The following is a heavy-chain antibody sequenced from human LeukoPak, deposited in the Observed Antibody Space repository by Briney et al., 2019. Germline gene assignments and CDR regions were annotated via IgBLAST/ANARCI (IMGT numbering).Heavy chain of an antibody. CDR1: GFTVSSNY. D-gene: IGHD3-3*01. CDR3: ARADFWSGYYTWMYYYYGMDV. J-gene: IGHJ6*02. CDR2: IYSGGST. V-gene: IGHV3-53*01. Sequence: GGSLRLSCAAPGFTVSSNYMSWVRQAPGKGLEWASVIYSGGSTYYADSVKGRFTISRDNSKNTLYLQMNSLRAEDTAVYYCARADFWSGYYTWMYYYYGMDVWGQGTTVTVSS.